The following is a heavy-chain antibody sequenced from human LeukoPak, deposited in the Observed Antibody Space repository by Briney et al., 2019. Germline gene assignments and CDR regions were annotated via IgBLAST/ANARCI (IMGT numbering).Heavy chain of an antibody. CDR2: ISGSGGST. CDR1: GFTFSSYA. V-gene: IGHV3-23*01. Sequence: GGSLRLSCAASGFTFSSYAMSWVRQAPGKGLEWVSAISGSGGSTYYADSVKGRFTISRDNSKNTLYLQMNSLRAEDTAVYYCAKSIAVAPTRYYYYYGMDVWGQGTLVTVSS. D-gene: IGHD6-19*01. J-gene: IGHJ6*02. CDR3: AKSIAVAPTRYYYYYGMDV.